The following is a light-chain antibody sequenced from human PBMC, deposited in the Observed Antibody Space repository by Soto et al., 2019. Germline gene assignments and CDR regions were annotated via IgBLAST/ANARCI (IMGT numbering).Light chain of an antibody. CDR2: GAS. CDR1: QSVGRN. V-gene: IGKV3-15*01. Sequence: EIVMTQSPATLSVSPGERATLSCRASQSVGRNLAWYQQKPGQAPRLLIYGASTRATGIPARFSGSASGTDFTLTISSLQSEDFAIYSCQQDNHWPPLTFGGGTKVEIK. J-gene: IGKJ4*01. CDR3: QQDNHWPPLT.